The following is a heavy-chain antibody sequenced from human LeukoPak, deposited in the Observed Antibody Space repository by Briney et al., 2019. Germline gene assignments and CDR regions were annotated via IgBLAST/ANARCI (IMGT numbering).Heavy chain of an antibody. CDR3: ARGGSGSRRLGSDY. CDR2: INTNTGNP. CDR1: GYTFTTYG. V-gene: IGHV7-4-1*02. Sequence: ASVKVSCKASGYTFTTYGINWVRQAPGQGLEWMGWINTNTGNPTYAQGFTGRFVFSVDTSVSTAYLQISSLKAEDTAVYYCARGGSGSRRLGSDYWGQGTLVTVSS. J-gene: IGHJ4*02. D-gene: IGHD3-10*01.